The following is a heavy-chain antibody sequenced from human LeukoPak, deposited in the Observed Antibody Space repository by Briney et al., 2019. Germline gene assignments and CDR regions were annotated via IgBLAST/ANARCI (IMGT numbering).Heavy chain of an antibody. J-gene: IGHJ4*02. CDR1: GFTFSSYG. Sequence: GGSLRLSCAASGFTFSSYGMHWVRQAPGKGLEGVAVISYDGSNKYYADSVKGRFTISRDNSKNTVYLQMNSLRTADTASYYCATLTPPYNWNDLDFDYWGQGTLVTVSS. V-gene: IGHV3-30*03. CDR2: ISYDGSNK. CDR3: ATLTPPYNWNDLDFDY. D-gene: IGHD1-1*01.